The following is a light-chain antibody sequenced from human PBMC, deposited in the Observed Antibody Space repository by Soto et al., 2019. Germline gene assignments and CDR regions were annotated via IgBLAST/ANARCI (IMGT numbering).Light chain of an antibody. CDR2: GAS. CDR3: QQYDSSPLT. Sequence: EIVLTQSPGTLSLSPGERATLSCRASQSVGSSYLAWYQQRPGQAPRLLIYGASSRATGIPDRFGGSGSGTDFTLNISRLEPEDFAVYYCQQYDSSPLTFGGGTKVEIK. J-gene: IGKJ4*01. CDR1: QSVGSSY. V-gene: IGKV3-20*01.